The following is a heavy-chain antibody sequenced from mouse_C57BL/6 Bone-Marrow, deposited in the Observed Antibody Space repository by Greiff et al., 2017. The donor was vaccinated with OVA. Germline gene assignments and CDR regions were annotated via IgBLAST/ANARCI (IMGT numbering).Heavy chain of an antibody. V-gene: IGHV1-64*01. D-gene: IGHD2-12*01. CDR1: GYTFTSYW. Sequence: QVQLKQPGAELVKPGASVKLSCKASGYTFTSYWMHWVKQRPGQGLEWIGISHPNSGSTNYNEKFKSKATLTVDKSSSTAYMQLSSLTSEDSAVYYCARGLDYSPFDYWGQGTTLTVSS. J-gene: IGHJ2*01. CDR3: ARGLDYSPFDY. CDR2: SHPNSGST.